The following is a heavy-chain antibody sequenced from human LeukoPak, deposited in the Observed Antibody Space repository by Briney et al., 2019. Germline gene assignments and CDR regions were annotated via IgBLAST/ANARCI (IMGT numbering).Heavy chain of an antibody. Sequence: ASVKVSCKTSGYTFTCYYIHWVRQAPGQGLEWMGWINPNSGDTNYAQKFQGRVSMTGDTSISTAYMELSRLRSDDTAVYYCARILVVINDAFDIWGQGTMVTVSS. CDR2: INPNSGDT. CDR3: ARILVVINDAFDI. D-gene: IGHD3-22*01. J-gene: IGHJ3*02. CDR1: GYTFTCYY. V-gene: IGHV1-2*02.